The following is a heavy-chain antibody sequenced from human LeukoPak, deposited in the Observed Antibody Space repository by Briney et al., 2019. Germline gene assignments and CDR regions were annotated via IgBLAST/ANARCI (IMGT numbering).Heavy chain of an antibody. CDR3: ARLSMITFGGAIGPDY. J-gene: IGHJ4*02. CDR2: IYYSGST. Sequence: SETLSLTCTVSGGSISSSSYYWGWIRQPPGKGLEWIGSIYYSGSTYYNPSLKSRVTISVDTSKNQFSLKLSSVTAADTAVYYCARLSMITFGGAIGPDYWGQGTLVTVSS. D-gene: IGHD3-16*02. V-gene: IGHV4-39*01. CDR1: GGSISSSSYY.